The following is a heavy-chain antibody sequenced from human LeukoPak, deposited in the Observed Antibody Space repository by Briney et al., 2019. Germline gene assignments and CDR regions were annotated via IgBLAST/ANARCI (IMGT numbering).Heavy chain of an antibody. CDR3: AKGAGWYCSGGSCYPGYFDY. J-gene: IGHJ4*02. CDR1: GFTFSSYA. Sequence: PGGSLRLPCSASGFTFSSYAMHWVRQAPGKGLECVSTISSNGGSTYYADSVKGRFTISRDNSKNTLYLQMNSLRAEDTAVYYCAKGAGWYCSGGSCYPGYFDYWGQGTLVTVSS. CDR2: ISSNGGST. D-gene: IGHD2-15*01. V-gene: IGHV3-64*04.